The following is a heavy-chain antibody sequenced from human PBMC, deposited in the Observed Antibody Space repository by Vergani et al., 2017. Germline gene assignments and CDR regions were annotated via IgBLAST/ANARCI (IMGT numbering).Heavy chain of an antibody. CDR1: GGSISSSSYY. CDR3: AGRTTMVRGVVEIARYYFYY. J-gene: IGHJ4*02. D-gene: IGHD3-10*01. V-gene: IGHV4-39*01. Sequence: QLQLQESGPGLVKPSETLSLTCTVSGGSISSSSYYWGWIRQPPGKGLEWIGSIYYSGSTYYNPSLKSRVTISVDTSKNQFSLKLTSVTAADTAVYYCAGRTTMVRGVVEIARYYFYYWGQGTLVTVSS. CDR2: IYYSGST.